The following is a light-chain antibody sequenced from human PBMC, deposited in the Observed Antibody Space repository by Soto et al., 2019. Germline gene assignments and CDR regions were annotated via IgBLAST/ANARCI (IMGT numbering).Light chain of an antibody. Sequence: DNQMPQSPSTLSASAGDRCTITCRASQTINSWLAWYQQKTGKAPKLLIYAKSNLESGVPSRFSGSGSGTELYLTVSRLQPDDFATYYCQKYKSFSLTCGGGTKVDI. V-gene: IGKV1-5*03. J-gene: IGKJ4*01. CDR3: QKYKSFSLT. CDR2: AKS. CDR1: QTINSW.